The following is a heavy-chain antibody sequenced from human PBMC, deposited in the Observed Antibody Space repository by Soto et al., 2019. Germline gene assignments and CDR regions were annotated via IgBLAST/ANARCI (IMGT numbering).Heavy chain of an antibody. CDR3: AADSYGSGSYYNGRLNYYYMDV. D-gene: IGHD3-10*01. J-gene: IGHJ6*03. CDR2: IVVGSGNT. CDR1: GFTFTSSA. V-gene: IGHV1-58*02. Sequence: ASVKVSCKASGFTFTSSAMQWVRQARGQRLEWIGWIVVGSGNTNYAQKFQERVTITRDMSTSTAYMELSSLRSEDTAVYYCAADSYGSGSYYNGRLNYYYMDVWGKGTTVTVSS.